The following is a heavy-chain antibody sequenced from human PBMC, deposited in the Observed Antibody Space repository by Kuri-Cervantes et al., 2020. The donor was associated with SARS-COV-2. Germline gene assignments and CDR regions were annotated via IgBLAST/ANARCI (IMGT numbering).Heavy chain of an antibody. CDR2: ISSSSSTI. J-gene: IGHJ4*02. CDR1: GGSISSYY. V-gene: IGHV3-11*01. CDR3: ARDVPFDY. Sequence: GGSLGLSCTVSGGSISSYYWSWIRQAPGKGLEWVSYISSSSSTIYYADSVKGRFTISRDNSKNTLYLQMNSLRAEDTAVYYCARDVPFDYWGQGTLVTVSS.